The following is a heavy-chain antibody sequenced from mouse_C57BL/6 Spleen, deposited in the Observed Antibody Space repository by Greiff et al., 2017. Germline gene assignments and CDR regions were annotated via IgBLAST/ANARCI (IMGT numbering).Heavy chain of an antibody. Sequence: EVKLMESGGGLVKPGGSLKLSCAASGFTFSDYGMHWVRQAPEKGLEWVAYISSGSSTIYYVDTVKGRFTISRDNAKNTLFLQMTSLRSEDTAMYYCARQGLYAMDYWGQGTSVTVSS. CDR3: ARQGLYAMDY. J-gene: IGHJ4*01. CDR2: ISSGSSTI. V-gene: IGHV5-17*01. CDR1: GFTFSDYG. D-gene: IGHD3-1*01.